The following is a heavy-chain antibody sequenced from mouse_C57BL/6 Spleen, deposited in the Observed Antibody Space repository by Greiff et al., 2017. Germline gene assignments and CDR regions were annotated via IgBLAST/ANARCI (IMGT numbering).Heavy chain of an antibody. CDR3: ARHQTAQATAMDY. V-gene: IGHV5-6*01. J-gene: IGHJ4*01. D-gene: IGHD3-2*02. CDR1: GFTFSSYG. CDR2: ISSGGSYT. Sequence: EVQLQESGGDLVKPGGSLKLSCAASGFTFSSYGMSWVRQTPDKRLEWVATISSGGSYTYYPDSVKGRFTISRDNAKNTLYLQMSSLKSEDTAMYYCARHQTAQATAMDYWGQGTSVTVSS.